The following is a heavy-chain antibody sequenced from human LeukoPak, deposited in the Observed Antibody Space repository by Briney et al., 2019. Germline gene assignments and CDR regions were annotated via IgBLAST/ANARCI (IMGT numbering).Heavy chain of an antibody. CDR3: ATVKEVVAVTPWSFEY. CDR1: GYRLRKFS. V-gene: IGHV1-24*01. CDR2: FDPEDGET. J-gene: IGHJ4*02. Sequence: ASVKVSCKVSGYRLRKFSIHWVRQTPGKGLEWMGGFDPEDGETIYAQKFQGRVTMTEDTSTDTGYMELSGLRSEDTAVYYCATVKEVVAVTPWSFEYWGQGTLVTVSS. D-gene: IGHD2-15*01.